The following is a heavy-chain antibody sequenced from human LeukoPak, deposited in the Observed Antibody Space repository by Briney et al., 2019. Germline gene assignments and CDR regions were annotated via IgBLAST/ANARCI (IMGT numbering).Heavy chain of an antibody. CDR3: ASLYTAAAGMFDY. CDR2: IKQDGSEK. CDR1: GFTFSSYW. D-gene: IGHD6-13*01. V-gene: IGHV3-7*01. Sequence: PGGSLRLSCAASGFTFSSYWMSWVRQAPGKGLEWVANIKQDGSEKYHVDSVKGRFTISRDNAKNSLYLQMNSLRAEDTAVYYCASLYTAAAGMFDYWGQGTLVTVSS. J-gene: IGHJ4*02.